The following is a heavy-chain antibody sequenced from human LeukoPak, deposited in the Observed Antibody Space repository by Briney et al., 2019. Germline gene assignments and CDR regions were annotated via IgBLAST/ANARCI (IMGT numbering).Heavy chain of an antibody. CDR3: AKEASQLGDRSIMSTRSYFDY. CDR1: GFPLSSFG. CDR2: VAYDESHK. D-gene: IGHD1-1*01. Sequence: PGGSLRLSCAPSGFPLSSFGLHCVRQAPGRGREWVAGVAYDESHKYYADSVRGRFAISRDNSKNTLYLQINSLRAEDTAVYYCAKEASQLGDRSIMSTRSYFDYWGQGTLVTVPS. V-gene: IGHV3-30*18. J-gene: IGHJ4*02.